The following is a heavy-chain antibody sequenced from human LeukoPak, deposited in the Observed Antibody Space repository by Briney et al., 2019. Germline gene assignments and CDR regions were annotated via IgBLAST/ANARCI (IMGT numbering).Heavy chain of an antibody. CDR3: ARENYYGSGRQPIDY. D-gene: IGHD3-10*01. Sequence: GGSLRLSCAASGFTVSSNYMNWVRQAPGKGLEWVSYISSSTNTIYYADSVKGRFTISRDNAKNSLYLQMNSLRAEDTAVYYCARENYYGSGRQPIDYWGQGTLVTVSS. V-gene: IGHV3-48*01. CDR2: ISSSTNTI. J-gene: IGHJ4*02. CDR1: GFTVSSNY.